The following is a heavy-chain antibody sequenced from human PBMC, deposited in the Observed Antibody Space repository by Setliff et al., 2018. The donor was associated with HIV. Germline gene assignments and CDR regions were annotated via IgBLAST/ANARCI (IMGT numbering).Heavy chain of an antibody. CDR1: GVTFFSTYS. D-gene: IGHD3-22*01. CDR2: ISTSSSHI. J-gene: IGHJ4*02. Sequence: SCAGSGVTFFSTYSMNWVRQAPGKGLEWVSSISTSSSHIYYGDSVKGRFTLSRDTSKNTLSLQMNTLRPEDTAVYFCARVRLYNSALDYWGQGTLVTVSS. CDR3: ARVRLYNSALDY. V-gene: IGHV3-21*01.